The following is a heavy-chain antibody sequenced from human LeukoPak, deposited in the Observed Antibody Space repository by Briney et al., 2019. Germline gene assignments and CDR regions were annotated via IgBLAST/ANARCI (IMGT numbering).Heavy chain of an antibody. CDR2: IDTSGSTI. CDR3: AREWVYNYDSTAADY. Sequence: PGGSLRLSCEASGFIFSDYFMTWIRQAPGKGLECVAYIDTSGSTIYYADAVKGRLTISRDNAKNSLSLQMNSLRAEDTAVYFCAREWVYNYDSTAADYWGQGTLVTVSP. V-gene: IGHV3-11*04. CDR1: GFIFSDYF. D-gene: IGHD3-22*01. J-gene: IGHJ4*02.